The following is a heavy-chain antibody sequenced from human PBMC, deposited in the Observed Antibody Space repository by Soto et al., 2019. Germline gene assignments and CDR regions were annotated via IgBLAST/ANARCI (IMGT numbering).Heavy chain of an antibody. CDR3: ARVPFLTVTQGKYYYLFIDV. J-gene: IGHJ6*03. D-gene: IGHD4-17*01. Sequence: QEQLEQSGAEVKKPGASVKVSCKASGFSFTSYDINWVRQATGQGLEWMGWMNPNSGNTGYAEKFQGRVTMTRDTGIGTSNMESTSLRADDTAVYYSARVPFLTVTQGKYYYLFIDVWGKGTTVTVS. V-gene: IGHV1-8*01. CDR2: MNPNSGNT. CDR1: GFSFTSYD.